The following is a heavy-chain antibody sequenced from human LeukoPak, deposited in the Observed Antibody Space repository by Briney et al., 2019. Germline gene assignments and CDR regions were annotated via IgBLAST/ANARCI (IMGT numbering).Heavy chain of an antibody. CDR3: AITGVRDFDS. J-gene: IGHJ4*02. V-gene: IGHV3-23*01. CDR1: GFTSTSST. D-gene: IGHD4-11*01. CDR2: ITGGGGSST. Sequence: GGSLRLSCAASGFTSTSSTMTWVRQAPGKGLEWVSSITGGGGSSTYHADSVKGRFTISRDNSKDTLFLQMNSLRAEDTAVYYCAITGVRDFDSWGQGTLVTVSS.